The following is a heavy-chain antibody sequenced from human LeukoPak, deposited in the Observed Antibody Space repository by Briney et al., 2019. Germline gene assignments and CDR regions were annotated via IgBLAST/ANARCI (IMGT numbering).Heavy chain of an antibody. J-gene: IGHJ4*02. V-gene: IGHV4-59*01. Sequence: SETLSFTCTVSGGSISSYYWSWIRQPPGKGLEWIGYIYYSGKTDYNPSLKSRVTISLDTSKNQFSMKLSSVTAADTAVYYCARSPVLYHFDYWGQGTLVTVSS. CDR2: IYYSGKT. CDR3: ARSPVLYHFDY. CDR1: GGSISSYY. D-gene: IGHD5/OR15-5a*01.